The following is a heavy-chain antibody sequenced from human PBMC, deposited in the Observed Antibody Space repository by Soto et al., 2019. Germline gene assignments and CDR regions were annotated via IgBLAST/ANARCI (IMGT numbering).Heavy chain of an antibody. CDR1: GYTFTSYA. J-gene: IGHJ6*02. Sequence: GASVKVSCKASGYTFTSYAMHWERQAPGQRLEWMGGIIALIGKTNYAQKFQGRVTITADESTSTAYMELSSLRSEDTAVYYCARYNWNYQIEEDYYYGMDVWGQGTTVTVSS. CDR2: IIALIGKT. CDR3: ARYNWNYQIEEDYYYGMDV. V-gene: IGHV1-69*13. D-gene: IGHD1-7*01.